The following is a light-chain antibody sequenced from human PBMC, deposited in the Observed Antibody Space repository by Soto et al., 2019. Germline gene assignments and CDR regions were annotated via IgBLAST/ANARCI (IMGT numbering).Light chain of an antibody. CDR1: SSNIGAGYV. V-gene: IGLV1-40*01. J-gene: IGLJ2*01. CDR2: GNS. Sequence: QSVLTQPPSVSGAPGQRVTISCTGSSSNIGAGYVVHWYQQLPGTAPKLLIYGNSNRPSGVPDRFSGSESGTSASLAITGLQAEDEADYYCQSYDSSLSGSVFGGGTQLTVL. CDR3: QSYDSSLSGSV.